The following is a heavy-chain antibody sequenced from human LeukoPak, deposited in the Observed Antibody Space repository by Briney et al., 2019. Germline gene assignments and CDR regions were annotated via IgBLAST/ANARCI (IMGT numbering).Heavy chain of an antibody. D-gene: IGHD3-10*01. V-gene: IGHV3-7*04. CDR1: GFAFSSYW. J-gene: IGHJ4*02. CDR2: IKRDGSEK. CDR3: ARKYGEYDY. Sequence: TGGSLRLSCAASGFAFSSYWMSWVRQAPGKGLEWVASIKRDGSEKYYVDSVKGRFAISRDNTKNSLYVQMNSLRAEDTAVYYCARKYGEYDYWGQGTLVTVSS.